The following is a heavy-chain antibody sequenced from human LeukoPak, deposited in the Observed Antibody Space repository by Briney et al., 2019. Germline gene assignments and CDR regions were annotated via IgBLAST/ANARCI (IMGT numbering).Heavy chain of an antibody. CDR2: IYHSGST. CDR1: GYSISSGYY. CDR3: ARGHSHRIYSSGWC. J-gene: IGHJ4*02. V-gene: IGHV4-38-2*02. D-gene: IGHD6-19*01. Sequence: SETLSLTCTVSGYSISSGYYWGWIRQPPGKGLEWIGSIYHSGSTYYNPSLKSRVTISVDTSKNQFSLKLSSVTAADTAVYYCARGHSHRIYSSGWCWGQGTLVTVSS.